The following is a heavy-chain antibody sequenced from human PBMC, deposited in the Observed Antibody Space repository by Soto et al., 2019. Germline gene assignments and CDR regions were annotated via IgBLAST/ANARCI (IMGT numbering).Heavy chain of an antibody. V-gene: IGHV3-30-3*01. CDR1: GFTFNSYS. CDR3: ARDWGDQGFGLDY. CDR2: ISSDGTHK. J-gene: IGHJ4*02. Sequence: QVPLVESGGGVVQPGRSLRLSCEASGFTFNSYSMHWVRQAPGEGLVWVAIISSDGTHKYYADSVKGRFTISRDNSKNTLYLQMNSLRIEDTAVYYCARDWGDQGFGLDYWGPGTVLIVSS. D-gene: IGHD3-16*01.